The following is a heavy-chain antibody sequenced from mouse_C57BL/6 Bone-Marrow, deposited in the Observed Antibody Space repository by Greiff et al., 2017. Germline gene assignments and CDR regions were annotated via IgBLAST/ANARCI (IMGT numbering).Heavy chain of an antibody. Sequence: VQLQQSVAELVRPGASVKLSCTASGFNIKNTYMHWVKQRPEQGLEWIGRIDPANGNTKYPSKFQGKATITADTSSNTAYLQLSSLTSDDAAVYYCACGYWADYWGQGTTLTVSS. CDR2: IDPANGNT. CDR3: ACGYWADY. J-gene: IGHJ2*01. CDR1: GFNIKNTY. V-gene: IGHV14-3*01. D-gene: IGHD2-3*01.